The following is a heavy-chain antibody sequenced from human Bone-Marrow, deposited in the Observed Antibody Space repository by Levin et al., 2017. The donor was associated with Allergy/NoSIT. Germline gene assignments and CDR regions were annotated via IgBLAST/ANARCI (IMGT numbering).Heavy chain of an antibody. CDR3: ARMGDLGAAGVIYYGMDV. CDR2: IFSTDEE. CDR1: GFSLINAGMG. Sequence: SGPTLVKPTETLTLTCTVSGFSLINAGMGVSWIRQPPGKALEWLAHIFSTDEESYSPSLKSRLTIPRETSQSRVVLTMTNMDPVDTATYYCARMGDLGAAGVIYYGMDVWGQGTTVIVSS. J-gene: IGHJ6*02. V-gene: IGHV2-26*01. D-gene: IGHD6-13*01.